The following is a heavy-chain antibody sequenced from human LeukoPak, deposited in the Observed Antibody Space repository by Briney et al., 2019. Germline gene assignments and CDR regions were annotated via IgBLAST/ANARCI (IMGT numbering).Heavy chain of an antibody. Sequence: SETLSLTCAVYGGSFSGYYWSWIRQPPGKGLEWIGEINHSGSTNYNPSLKSRVTISVDTSKNQFSLKLSSVTAADTAVYYCARGGRSLVAAQFDLWGRGTLVTVSS. CDR1: GGSFSGYY. J-gene: IGHJ2*01. D-gene: IGHD2-15*01. CDR2: INHSGST. CDR3: ARGGRSLVAAQFDL. V-gene: IGHV4-34*01.